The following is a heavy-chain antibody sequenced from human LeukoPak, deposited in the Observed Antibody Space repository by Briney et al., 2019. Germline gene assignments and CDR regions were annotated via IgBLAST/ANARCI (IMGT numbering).Heavy chain of an antibody. CDR3: ARARRGGYSGYDYAY. V-gene: IGHV1-2*04. J-gene: IGHJ4*02. D-gene: IGHD5-12*01. Sequence: ASVKVSCKASGYTFTGYYMHWVRQAPGQGLEWMGWINPNSGGTNYAQTFRGWVTMTRDTSISTAYMELSRLRSDDTAVYYCARARRGGYSGYDYAYWGQGTLVTVSS. CDR2: INPNSGGT. CDR1: GYTFTGYY.